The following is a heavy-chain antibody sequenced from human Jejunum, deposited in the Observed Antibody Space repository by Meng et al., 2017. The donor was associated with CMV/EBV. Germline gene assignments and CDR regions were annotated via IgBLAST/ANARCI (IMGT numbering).Heavy chain of an antibody. CDR1: GFTFTDYY. V-gene: IGHV3-11*01. CDR2: ISGPGGSI. CDR3: ARGRRDVGFDY. Sequence: SCAASGFTFTDYYMSWIRQPPGKGLEWVSFISGPGGSIYYTDSVKGRFTISRDNAKNSLDLQMNSLRAEDTAVYFCARGRRDVGFDYWGQGTLVTVSS. J-gene: IGHJ4*02. D-gene: IGHD6-25*01.